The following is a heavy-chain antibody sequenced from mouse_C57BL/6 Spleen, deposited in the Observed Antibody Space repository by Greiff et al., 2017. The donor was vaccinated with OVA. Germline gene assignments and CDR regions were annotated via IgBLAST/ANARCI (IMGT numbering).Heavy chain of an antibody. V-gene: IGHV1-55*01. J-gene: IGHJ2*01. Sequence: QVQLKQPGAELVKPGASVKMSCKASGYTFTSYWITWVKQRPGQGLEWIGDIYPGSGSTNYNEKFKSKATRTVDTSSSTAYMQRSSLTSEDSAVYYCARWANFDYWNQGTTLTVSS. CDR2: IYPGSGST. CDR1: GYTFTSYW. CDR3: ARWANFDY. D-gene: IGHD3-1*01.